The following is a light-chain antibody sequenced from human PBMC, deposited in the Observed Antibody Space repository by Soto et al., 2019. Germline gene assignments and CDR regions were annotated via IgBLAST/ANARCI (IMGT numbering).Light chain of an antibody. CDR3: AAWDDSLRASV. J-gene: IGLJ1*01. CDR1: NYNIGIGY. CDR2: KTN. V-gene: IGLV1-47*01. Sequence: QSVLGQTPSTSGTPGQGVTISCSGGNYNIGIGYVYWYQQLPGAAPKLLIYKTNQRSAGVPDRFSASKSGTSASLAISGLRSEDEADYYCAAWDDSLRASVFGSGTKVTVL.